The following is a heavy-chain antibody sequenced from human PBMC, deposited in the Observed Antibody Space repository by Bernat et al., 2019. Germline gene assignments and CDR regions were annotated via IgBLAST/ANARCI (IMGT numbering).Heavy chain of an antibody. CDR1: GYTFTSYA. D-gene: IGHD1-14*01. J-gene: IGHJ6*02. CDR2: INAGNGNT. CDR3: ARDRTIYYYYGMDV. Sequence: QVQLVQSGAEVKKPGASVKVSCKASGYTFTSYAMHWVRQAPGQRLEWMGWINAGNGNTKYSQKFQGRVTMTTDTSTSTAYMELRSLRSDDTAVYYCARDRTIYYYYGMDVWGQGTTVTVSS. V-gene: IGHV1-3*01.